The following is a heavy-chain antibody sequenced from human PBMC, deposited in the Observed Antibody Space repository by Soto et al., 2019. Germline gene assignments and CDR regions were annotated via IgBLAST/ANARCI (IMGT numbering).Heavy chain of an antibody. J-gene: IGHJ4*02. V-gene: IGHV4-39*01. CDR1: GGSVSSSDYY. CDR3: ARTQDSYYKDHFDY. Sequence: SETLSLTCTVSGGSVSSSDYYWGWIRQPPGKGLEWIGSVYYSGITYYNPSLKSRVTISVDTPKNQFSLRLRSGTAADTAVYYCARTQDSYYKDHFDYWGQGALVTVS. D-gene: IGHD3-10*01. CDR2: VYYSGIT.